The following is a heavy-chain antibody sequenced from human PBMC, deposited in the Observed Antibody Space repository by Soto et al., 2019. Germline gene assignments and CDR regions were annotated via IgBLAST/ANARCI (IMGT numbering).Heavy chain of an antibody. CDR3: AKDHMITFGGVIVPPDAFDI. V-gene: IGHV3-23*01. J-gene: IGHJ3*02. CDR2: ISGSGGST. CDR1: GFTFSSYA. D-gene: IGHD3-16*02. Sequence: EVQLLESGGGLVQPGGSLRLSCAASGFTFSSYAMSWVRQAPGKGLEWVSAISGSGGSTYYADSVKGRFTISRDNSKNTLYLQMNSLRAEDTAVYYCAKDHMITFGGVIVPPDAFDIWGQGTMVTVSS.